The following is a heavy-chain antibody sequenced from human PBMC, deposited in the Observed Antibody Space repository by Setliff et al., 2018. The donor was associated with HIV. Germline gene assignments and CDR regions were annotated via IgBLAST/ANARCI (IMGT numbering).Heavy chain of an antibody. CDR3: ERGGRLQNCDWPSYAMDV. J-gene: IGHJ6*02. CDR1: EFTFSSYR. V-gene: IGHV3-21*06. CDR2: ISSSGAHI. D-gene: IGHD3-9*01. Sequence: GGSLRLSCAASEFTFSSYRMNWVRQAPGKGLEWVASISSSGAHIFYADSRKGRFTNSRDNGKNLLYLQMNSLRAEDTAVYYCERGGRLQNCDWPSYAMDVWGQGTTVTVSS.